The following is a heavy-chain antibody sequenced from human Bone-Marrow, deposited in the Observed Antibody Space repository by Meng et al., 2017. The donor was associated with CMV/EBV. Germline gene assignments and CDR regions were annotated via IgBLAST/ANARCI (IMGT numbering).Heavy chain of an antibody. J-gene: IGHJ6*02. V-gene: IGHV3-21*01. D-gene: IGHD3-3*01. CDR1: GLIFSRSW. Sequence: GESLKISCEASGLIFSRSWMTWVRQAPGKGLEWVSSISSSSSYKYYADSVKGRFTISRDNAKNSLYLQMNSLRAEDTAVYYCARERIEHVLRFLEWSPYYYYGMDVWGQGTKVTVS. CDR3: ARERIEHVLRFLEWSPYYYYGMDV. CDR2: ISSSSSYK.